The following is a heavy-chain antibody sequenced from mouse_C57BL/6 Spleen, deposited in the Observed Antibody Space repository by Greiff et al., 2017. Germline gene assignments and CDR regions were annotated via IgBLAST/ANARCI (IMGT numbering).Heavy chain of an antibody. CDR3: ARSGYSDYFDY. V-gene: IGHV1-82*01. D-gene: IGHD3-2*02. J-gene: IGHJ2*01. CDR2: IYPGDGDT. CDR1: GYAFSSSW. Sequence: QVQLQQSGPELVKPGASVKISCKASGYAFSSSWMNWVKQRPGKGLEWIGRIYPGDGDTNYNGKFKGKATLTADKSSSTAYMQLSSLTSEDPAVYFGARSGYSDYFDYWGQGTTLTVSS.